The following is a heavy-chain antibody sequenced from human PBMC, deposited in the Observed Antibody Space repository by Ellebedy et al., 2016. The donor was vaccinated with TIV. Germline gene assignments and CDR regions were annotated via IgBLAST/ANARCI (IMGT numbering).Heavy chain of an antibody. Sequence: PGGSLRLSCVASGFSFGNYWMHWVRQAPGKGLVWVSRINSDGKSTNYADSVKGRFTISRDNAKNTLYLQMNSLRAEDTALYYCVKSSPPSSRGGSVDYWGQGTLVTVAS. D-gene: IGHD2-15*01. V-gene: IGHV3-74*01. CDR2: INSDGKST. CDR1: GFSFGNYW. CDR3: VKSSPPSSRGGSVDY. J-gene: IGHJ4*02.